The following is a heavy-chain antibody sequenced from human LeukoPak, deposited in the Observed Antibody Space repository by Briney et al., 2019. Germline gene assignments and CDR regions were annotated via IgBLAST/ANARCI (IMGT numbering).Heavy chain of an antibody. V-gene: IGHV3-23*01. D-gene: IGHD5-12*01. CDR1: GFTFSTYW. Sequence: GGSLRLSCAASGFTFSTYWMSWVRQAPGKGLEWVSVLIGSSGSTDYADSVKGRFTISRDISKNTLFLQMNSLRAEDTSIYYCAKGAYDYIEIAYFDSWGQGTLVTVSS. CDR3: AKGAYDYIEIAYFDS. CDR2: LIGSSGST. J-gene: IGHJ4*02.